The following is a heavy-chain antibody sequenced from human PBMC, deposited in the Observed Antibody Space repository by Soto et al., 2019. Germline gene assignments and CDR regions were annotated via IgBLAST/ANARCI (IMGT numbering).Heavy chain of an antibody. CDR3: TKEDFDY. Sequence: EVQLVESGGGLVQPGRSLRLSCAASGFIFDDYAMHWVRQAPGKGLEWVSGITWNSDTVAYADSVRGRFTISRDNAKNSLYLQMNNLKTEDTALYYCTKEDFDYWGQGTLVTVSS. CDR1: GFIFDDYA. V-gene: IGHV3-9*01. J-gene: IGHJ4*02. CDR2: ITWNSDTV.